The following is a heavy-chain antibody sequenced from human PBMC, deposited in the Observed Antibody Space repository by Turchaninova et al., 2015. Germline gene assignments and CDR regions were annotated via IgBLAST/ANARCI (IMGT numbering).Heavy chain of an antibody. Sequence: QVQLVQFGAEVKKPGASVKFSGKASGNPFTSYAMHWVRQAPGQRLEWMGVINAGNSNTKYSQKFQGRVTITRDTSASTAYMELSSLRSEDTAVYYCARDVDTATWWYFDYWGQGTLVTVSS. J-gene: IGHJ4*02. D-gene: IGHD5-18*01. CDR3: ARDVDTATWWYFDY. V-gene: IGHV1-3*01. CDR2: INAGNSNT. CDR1: GNPFTSYA.